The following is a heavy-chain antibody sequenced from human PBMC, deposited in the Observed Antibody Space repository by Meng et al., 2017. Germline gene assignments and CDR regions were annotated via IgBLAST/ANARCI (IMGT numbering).Heavy chain of an antibody. V-gene: IGHV4-34*01. D-gene: IGHD3-10*01. Sequence: HYGGACMLMTSDTLSLTRAVYVGSFTCYYWIWIRQPPGKRLEWIGEINHSGSTNYNPSLKSRVTISVDTSKNQFSLKLSSVTAADTAVYYCARKFTMVLGIYNWFDPWGQGTLVTVSS. CDR2: INHSGST. CDR3: ARKFTMVLGIYNWFDP. J-gene: IGHJ5*02. CDR1: VGSFTCYY.